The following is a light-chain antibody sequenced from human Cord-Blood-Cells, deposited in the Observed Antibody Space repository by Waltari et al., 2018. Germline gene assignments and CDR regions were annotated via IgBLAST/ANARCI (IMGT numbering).Light chain of an antibody. CDR3: QQSYSTPLT. CDR1: QSISSY. CDR2: AAS. Sequence: IQMTQSPSSLSASVGGRVTITCRASQSISSYLNWYQQKPGKAPKLLIYAASSMHSGVPSRFSGSGSGTEFTLTISSLQPEDFAAYYCQQSYSTPLTFGGGTKVEIK. V-gene: IGKV1-39*01. J-gene: IGKJ4*01.